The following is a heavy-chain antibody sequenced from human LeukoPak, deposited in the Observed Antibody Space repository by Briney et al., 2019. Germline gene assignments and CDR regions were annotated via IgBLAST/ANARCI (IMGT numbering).Heavy chain of an antibody. CDR1: GFTFSSYW. CDR2: INSDGSST. CDR3: AREGDYYDSSGLGSDI. V-gene: IGHV3-74*01. Sequence: GGSLRLSCAASGFTFSSYWMHWVRQAPGKGLVWVSRINSDGSSTSYADSVKGRFTISRDNAKNTLYLQMNSLRAEDTAVYYCAREGDYYDSSGLGSDIRGQGTMVTVSS. D-gene: IGHD3-22*01. J-gene: IGHJ3*02.